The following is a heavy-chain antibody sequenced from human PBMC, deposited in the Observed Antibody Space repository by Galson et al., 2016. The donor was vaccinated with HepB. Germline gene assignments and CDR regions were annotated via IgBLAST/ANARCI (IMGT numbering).Heavy chain of an antibody. CDR3: ARVRIAVAGNSYFFDS. J-gene: IGHJ4*02. CDR2: IYYSGGST. CDR1: GVSLSSYY. Sequence: SETLSLTCTVSGVSLSSYYWSWIRQPPGKGLEWIGYIYYSGGSTNYNPSLKSRVTISVDTLKNQFSLKLSSVTAADTAVYFCARVRIAVAGNSYFFDSWGQGTLVTVSS. V-gene: IGHV4-59*01. D-gene: IGHD6-19*01.